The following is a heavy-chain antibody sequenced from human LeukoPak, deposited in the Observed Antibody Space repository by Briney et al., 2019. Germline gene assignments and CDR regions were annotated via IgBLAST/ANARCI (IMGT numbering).Heavy chain of an antibody. V-gene: IGHV3-7*05. CDR2: IKEDGSEK. CDR3: ARGGGRHVEY. CDR1: GFTFSSYW. D-gene: IGHD2/OR15-2a*01. J-gene: IGHJ4*02. Sequence: PGGSLRLSCAASGFTFSSYWMSWVRQAPGKGQEWVANIKEDGSEKNYVDSVKGRFTISRDNAKNSLYLQMNSLRAEDTAVYYCARGGGRHVEYWGQGNLVTVSS.